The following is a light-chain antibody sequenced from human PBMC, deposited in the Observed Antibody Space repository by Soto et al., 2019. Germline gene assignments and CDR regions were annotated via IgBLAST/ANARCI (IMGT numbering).Light chain of an antibody. V-gene: IGKV3-15*01. CDR3: HQYNNWPTWT. CDR2: GAS. J-gene: IGKJ1*01. Sequence: EIVMTQSPATLSVSPGERATLSCRASQSVSRNLAWYQQKPGQAPRLLIYGASTMDTGIPASFSGSGSGTEFTLTISSLQSEDLEVYYCHQYNNWPTWTFGQGTKVEIK. CDR1: QSVSRN.